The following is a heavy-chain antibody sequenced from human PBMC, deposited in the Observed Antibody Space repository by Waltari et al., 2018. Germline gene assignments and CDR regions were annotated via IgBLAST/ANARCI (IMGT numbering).Heavy chain of an antibody. V-gene: IGHV4-59*01. Sequence: QVQLQESGPGLVKPSETLSLTCTVSGGSISSYYWSWIRQPPGKGLEWIGYIYYSGSTNYNPSLKSRVTISVDTSKNQFALKLSSVTAADTAVYYCARARYYYDSSGEYYYYMDVWGKGTTVTVSS. D-gene: IGHD3-22*01. J-gene: IGHJ6*03. CDR1: GGSISSYY. CDR2: IYYSGST. CDR3: ARARYYYDSSGEYYYYMDV.